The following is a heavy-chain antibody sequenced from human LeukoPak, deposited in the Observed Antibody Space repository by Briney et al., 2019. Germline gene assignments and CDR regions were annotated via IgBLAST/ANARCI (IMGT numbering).Heavy chain of an antibody. V-gene: IGHV4-59*08. J-gene: IGHJ3*02. D-gene: IGHD6-19*01. CDR3: ASSGWAYDAFDI. CDR2: IYYSGST. Sequence: SETLSLTCTVSGGSISSYYWSWIRQPPGKGLEWIGYIYYSGSTNYNPSLKSRVTISVDTSKNQFSLKLSSVTAADTAVYYCASSGWAYDAFDIWGQGTMVTVSS. CDR1: GGSISSYY.